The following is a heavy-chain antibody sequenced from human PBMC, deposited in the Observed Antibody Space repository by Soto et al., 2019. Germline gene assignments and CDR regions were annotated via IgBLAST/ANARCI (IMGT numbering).Heavy chain of an antibody. V-gene: IGHV1-18*01. CDR1: GYTFTSYG. CDR3: ARVEAYCGGDCGAFDI. Sequence: ASVKVSCTASGYTFTSYGISWVRQAPGQGLEWMGWISAYNGNTNYAQKLQGRVTMTTDTSTSTAYMELRSLRSDDTAVYYCARVEAYCGGDCGAFDIWGQGTMVTVSS. CDR2: ISAYNGNT. D-gene: IGHD2-21*02. J-gene: IGHJ3*02.